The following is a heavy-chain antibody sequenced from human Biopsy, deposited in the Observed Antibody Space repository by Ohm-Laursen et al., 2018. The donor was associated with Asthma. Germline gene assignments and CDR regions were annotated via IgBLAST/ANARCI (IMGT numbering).Heavy chain of an antibody. Sequence: ASVKVSCKASGYTFTSYGISWVRQAPGQGLEWMGWISAYNGNTNYAQKLQGRVTMTTDTSTSTAYMELRSLRSDDTAVYYCARASYDILTGYYNYFDYWGQGTLVTVSS. CDR3: ARASYDILTGYYNYFDY. CDR2: ISAYNGNT. D-gene: IGHD3-9*01. J-gene: IGHJ4*02. V-gene: IGHV1-18*04. CDR1: GYTFTSYG.